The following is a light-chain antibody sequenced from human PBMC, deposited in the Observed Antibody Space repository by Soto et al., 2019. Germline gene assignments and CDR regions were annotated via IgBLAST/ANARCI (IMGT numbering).Light chain of an antibody. CDR1: SSDVGDYNY. J-gene: IGLJ2*01. Sequence: QSAPTQPASVSGSPGQSITISCTGTSSDVGDYNYVSWYQQHPGKAPKLLIYEVTNRPSGVSNRFSGSKSGDTASLTISGLQAEDEADYYCSSYTTSTTRVFGGGTKLTVL. CDR3: SSYTTSTTRV. CDR2: EVT. V-gene: IGLV2-14*01.